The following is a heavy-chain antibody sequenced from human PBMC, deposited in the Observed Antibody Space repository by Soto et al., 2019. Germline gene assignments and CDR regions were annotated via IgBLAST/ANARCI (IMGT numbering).Heavy chain of an antibody. V-gene: IGHV3-30*03. D-gene: IGHD2-8*02. CDR2: ISFDGNNK. J-gene: IGHJ6*02. CDR1: GFTFNDYA. CDR3: ARDHWDCTGGGCNPHQLNFFAMDV. Sequence: QVHLVESGGGGVQPGRSKRLSCVVSGFTFNDYAIHWVRQARGKGLEWVAVISFDGNNKFYADSVKGRFTISRDRSKTTAYLQMNNLRAEDTAVYYCARDHWDCTGGGCNPHQLNFFAMDVWGQGTTVTVSS.